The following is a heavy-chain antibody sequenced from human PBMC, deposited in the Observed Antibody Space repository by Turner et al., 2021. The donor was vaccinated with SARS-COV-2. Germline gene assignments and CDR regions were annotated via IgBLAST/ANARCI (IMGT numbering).Heavy chain of an antibody. CDR3: AKPPGEQWLVLALVFDY. Sequence: EVQLLESGGGLVQPGGSLRLSCAASGFTFSSYAMSWVRQAPGKGLEWVSAISGSGGSTYYAYSVKGRFTISRDNSKNTLYLQMNSLRAEDTAVYYCAKPPGEQWLVLALVFDYWGQGTLVTVSS. CDR1: GFTFSSYA. J-gene: IGHJ4*02. D-gene: IGHD6-19*01. CDR2: ISGSGGST. V-gene: IGHV3-23*01.